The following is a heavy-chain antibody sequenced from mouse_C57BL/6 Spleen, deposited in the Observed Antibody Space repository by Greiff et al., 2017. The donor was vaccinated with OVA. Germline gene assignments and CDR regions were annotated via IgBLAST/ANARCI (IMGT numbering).Heavy chain of an antibody. Sequence: EVKVVESGGGLVKPGGSLKLSCAASGFTFSSYAMSWVRQTPEKRLEWVATISDGGSYTYYPDNVKGRFTISRDNAKNNLYLQMSHLKSEDTAMYYCARDYYGSSHYYFDYWGQGTTLTVSS. CDR3: ARDYYGSSHYYFDY. J-gene: IGHJ2*01. D-gene: IGHD1-1*01. CDR1: GFTFSSYA. V-gene: IGHV5-4*01. CDR2: ISDGGSYT.